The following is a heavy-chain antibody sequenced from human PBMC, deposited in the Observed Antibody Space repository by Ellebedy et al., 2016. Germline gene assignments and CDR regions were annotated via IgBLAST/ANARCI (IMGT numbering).Heavy chain of an antibody. Sequence: SVKVSCXASGGTFSSYAISWVRQAPGQGLEWMGGIIPIFGTANYAQKFQGRVTITADESTSTAYMELSSLRSEDTAVYYCARGTPYYYEENWFDPWGQGTLVTVSS. V-gene: IGHV1-69*13. D-gene: IGHD3-22*01. J-gene: IGHJ5*02. CDR3: ARGTPYYYEENWFDP. CDR2: IIPIFGTA. CDR1: GGTFSSYA.